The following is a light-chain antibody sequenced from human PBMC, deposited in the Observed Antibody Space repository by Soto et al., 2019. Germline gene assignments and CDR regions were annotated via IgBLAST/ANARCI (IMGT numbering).Light chain of an antibody. J-gene: IGKJ4*01. CDR1: QGISSY. Sequence: AIRMTQSPSSFSASTGDRVTITCRASQGISSYLAWYQQKPGKAPKLLIYAASTLQSGVPSRFSGSGSGTDFTLTISCLQSEDFATYYFQQYYSYPPTFGGGTKVELK. V-gene: IGKV1-8*01. CDR3: QQYYSYPPT. CDR2: AAS.